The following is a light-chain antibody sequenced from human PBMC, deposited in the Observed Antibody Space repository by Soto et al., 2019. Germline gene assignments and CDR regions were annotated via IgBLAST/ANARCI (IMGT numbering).Light chain of an antibody. Sequence: DIQMTQSPSTLSASIGDRVTITCRASQYMADWLAWYQQKPGKVPKLLISKGSYLERGIPLRFSGSGSGREFTLTINSLQPDDFATYYCQQYSSYPWTFGRGTKVEVK. J-gene: IGKJ1*01. V-gene: IGKV1-5*03. CDR3: QQYSSYPWT. CDR2: KGS. CDR1: QYMADW.